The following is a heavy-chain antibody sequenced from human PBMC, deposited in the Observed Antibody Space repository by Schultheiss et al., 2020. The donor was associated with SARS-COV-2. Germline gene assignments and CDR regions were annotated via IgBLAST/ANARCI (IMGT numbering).Heavy chain of an antibody. CDR3: AKDSSGWSEYFQH. CDR1: GFTFSDYA. D-gene: IGHD6-19*01. CDR2: ISGSGGST. Sequence: GGSLRLSCATSGFTFSDYAMSWVRRAPGKGLEWVSAISGSGGSTYYADSVKGRFTISRDNSKNTLYLQMNSLRAEDTAVYYCAKDSSGWSEYFQHWGQGTLVTVSS. J-gene: IGHJ1*01. V-gene: IGHV3-23*01.